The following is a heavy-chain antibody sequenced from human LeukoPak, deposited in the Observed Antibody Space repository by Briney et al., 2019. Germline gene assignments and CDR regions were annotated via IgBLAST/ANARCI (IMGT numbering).Heavy chain of an antibody. CDR2: IIPIFGKA. J-gene: IGHJ3*02. D-gene: IGHD3-22*01. CDR1: GGTFSSYA. CDR3: ARWVRGYYYDSSGYPTGASAFD. V-gene: IGHV1-69*05. Sequence: SEKVSCKASGGTFSSYAISWVRQAPGQGLEWMGGIIPIFGKANYAQKFQGRVTITTDESTSAACMELSSLRSEDTAGYYCARWVRGYYYDSSGYPTGASAFDIGAKGQWSPSLQ.